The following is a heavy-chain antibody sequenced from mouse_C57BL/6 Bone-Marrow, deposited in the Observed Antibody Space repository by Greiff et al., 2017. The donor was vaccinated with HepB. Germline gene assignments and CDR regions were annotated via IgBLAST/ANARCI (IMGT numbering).Heavy chain of an antibody. CDR2: IHPNSGST. V-gene: IGHV1-64*01. CDR3: ARSHPPYYAMDY. J-gene: IGHJ4*01. Sequence: QVQLQQPGAELVKPGASVKLSCKASGYTFTSYWMHWVKQRPGQGLEWIGMIHPNSGSTNYNEKFKSKATLTVDKSSSTAYMQLSSLTSEDSAVYYCARSHPPYYAMDYWGQGTSVTVSS. CDR1: GYTFTSYW.